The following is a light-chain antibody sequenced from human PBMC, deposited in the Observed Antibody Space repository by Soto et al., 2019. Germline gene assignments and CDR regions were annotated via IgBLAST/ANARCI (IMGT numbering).Light chain of an antibody. V-gene: IGKV3-15*01. Sequence: EVALTQSPGTLSLSPGARATLYCRASQSVSSNLAWYQQKPGQAPRLLIYGASTRATGIPARFSGSGSGTEFTLTISSLQSEDFAVYYCQQYNNWPRTFGQGTKVDIK. CDR1: QSVSSN. CDR3: QQYNNWPRT. CDR2: GAS. J-gene: IGKJ1*01.